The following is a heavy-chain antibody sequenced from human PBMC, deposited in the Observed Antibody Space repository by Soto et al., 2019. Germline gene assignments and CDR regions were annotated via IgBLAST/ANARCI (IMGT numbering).Heavy chain of an antibody. CDR2: INTDGSST. CDR3: ARVVVVAANPVDYSYMDV. Sequence: GGSLRLSCAASGFTFSTYWMHWVRQAPGKGLVWVSRINTDGSSTTYADSVKGRFTISRDNAKGTLYLQMNSLRAEDTAVYYCARVVVVAANPVDYSYMDVWGKGTTVTVSS. CDR1: GFTFSTYW. V-gene: IGHV3-74*01. J-gene: IGHJ6*03. D-gene: IGHD2-15*01.